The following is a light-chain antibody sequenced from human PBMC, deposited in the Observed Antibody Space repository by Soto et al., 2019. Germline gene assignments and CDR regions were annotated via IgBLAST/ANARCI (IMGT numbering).Light chain of an antibody. CDR1: QGIRND. V-gene: IGKV1-17*01. Sequence: DIQMTQSPATRAASVGERGTITCRASQGIRNDLGWYQQKPGKAPKLLIYAASTLHSGVPSRFSGSGSGTEFTLTISSLQPEDFATYYCQQFNSYPITFGQGTRLEIK. J-gene: IGKJ5*01. CDR3: QQFNSYPIT. CDR2: AAS.